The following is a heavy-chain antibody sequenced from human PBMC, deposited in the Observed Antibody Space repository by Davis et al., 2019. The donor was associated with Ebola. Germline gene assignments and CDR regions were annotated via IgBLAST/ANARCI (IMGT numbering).Heavy chain of an antibody. J-gene: IGHJ4*02. CDR3: ARGETDFDY. Sequence: GESLKISCVVSGFTVSSNYMSWVRQAPGKGLEWVSVINRGGSTNYADSVKGRFTISRDNSKNTLYLQISSLSAEDTAMYYCARGETDFDYWGQGTLVTVSS. CDR1: GFTVSSNY. V-gene: IGHV3-53*01. CDR2: INRGGST.